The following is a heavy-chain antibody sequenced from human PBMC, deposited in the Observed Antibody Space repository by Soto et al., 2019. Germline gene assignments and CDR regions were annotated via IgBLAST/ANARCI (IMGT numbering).Heavy chain of an antibody. Sequence: PSETLSLTCTVSSGSVSSGSYYWSWIRQPPGKGLEWIGYIYYSGSTNYNPSLKSRVTISVDTSKNQFSLKLSSVTAADTAIYYCAGGRDDYNGWYFDLWGRGTLVTVSS. CDR2: IYYSGST. V-gene: IGHV4-61*01. CDR1: SGSVSSGSYY. CDR3: AGGRDDYNGWYFDL. D-gene: IGHD4-4*01. J-gene: IGHJ2*01.